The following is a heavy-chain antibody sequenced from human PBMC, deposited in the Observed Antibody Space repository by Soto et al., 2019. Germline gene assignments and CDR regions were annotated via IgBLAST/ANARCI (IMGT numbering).Heavy chain of an antibody. CDR3: ARARLRAVYAFDI. V-gene: IGHV4-31*03. CDR1: GGSVSSGAYY. CDR2: IYYSGST. Sequence: SETLSLTCTVSGGSVSSGAYYWTWIRQRPGKGLEWIGYIYYSGSTYYSPSLKSRLSISLDTSKNQFTLRLSSVTAADTAMYYCARARLRAVYAFDIWGQGTMVTVSS. J-gene: IGHJ3*02. D-gene: IGHD5-12*01.